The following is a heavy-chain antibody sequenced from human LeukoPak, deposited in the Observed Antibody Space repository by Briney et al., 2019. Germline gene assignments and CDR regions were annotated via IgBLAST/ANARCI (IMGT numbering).Heavy chain of an antibody. CDR2: ISGSGGST. CDR1: GFTFSSYG. J-gene: IGHJ4*02. CDR3: VKPYSSSSVLPDYFDY. Sequence: PGGSLRLSCAASGFTFSSYGMSWVRQAPGKGLEWVSAISGSGGSTYYADSVKGRFTISRDNSKNTLYLQINSLRAEDTALYYCVKPYSSSSVLPDYFDYWGQGTLVTVSS. V-gene: IGHV3-23*01. D-gene: IGHD6-13*01.